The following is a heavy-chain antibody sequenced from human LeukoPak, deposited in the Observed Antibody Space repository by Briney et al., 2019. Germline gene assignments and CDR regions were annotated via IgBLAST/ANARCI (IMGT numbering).Heavy chain of an antibody. V-gene: IGHV3-23*01. CDR1: GFTFSTFA. J-gene: IGHJ4*02. Sequence: GGSLRLSCEASGFTFSTFAMIWVRQPPGKGLEWVSSIFPSGGEIHYAGSVRGRFTISRDNSKSTLSLQMNSLRAEDTAIYYCATYRQVLLPFESWGQGTLVTVSS. CDR2: IFPSGGEI. D-gene: IGHD2-8*02. CDR3: ATYRQVLLPFES.